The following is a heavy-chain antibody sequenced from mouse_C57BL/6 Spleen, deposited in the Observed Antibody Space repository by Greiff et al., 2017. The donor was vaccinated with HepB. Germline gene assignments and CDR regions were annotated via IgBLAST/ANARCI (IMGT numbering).Heavy chain of an antibody. CDR2: IGSGGST. CDR1: GFSLTSYG. Sequence: VQLQQSGPGLVQPSQSLSITCTVSGFSLTSYGVHWVRQSPGKGLEWLGVIGSGGSTDYNAAFISRLSISKDNTKSQVFFKMNSLQADDTAIYCCARNYDEFAYWGQGTLVTVSA. J-gene: IGHJ3*01. V-gene: IGHV2-2*01. CDR3: ARNYDEFAY. D-gene: IGHD2-3*01.